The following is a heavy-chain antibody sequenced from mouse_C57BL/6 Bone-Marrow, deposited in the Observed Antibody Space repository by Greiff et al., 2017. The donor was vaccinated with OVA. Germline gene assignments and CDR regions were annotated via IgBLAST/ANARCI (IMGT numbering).Heavy chain of an antibody. CDR2: IHPNSGST. CDR1: GYTFTSYW. D-gene: IGHD1-1*01. J-gene: IGHJ3*01. Sequence: VQLQQPGAELVKPGASVKLSCKASGYTFTSYWMHLVKQRPGQGLEWIGMIHPNSGSTNYNEKFKSKATLTVDKSSSTAYMQLSSLTSEDSAVYYCATIYYYGSRGLFAYWGQGTLVTVSA. V-gene: IGHV1-64*01. CDR3: ATIYYYGSRGLFAY.